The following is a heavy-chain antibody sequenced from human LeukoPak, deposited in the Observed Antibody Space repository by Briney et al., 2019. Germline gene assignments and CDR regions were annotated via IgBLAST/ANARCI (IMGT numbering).Heavy chain of an antibody. CDR3: ARGGPNWPSEPFDI. CDR1: GFAFSAYG. V-gene: IGHV3-33*01. J-gene: IGHJ3*02. D-gene: IGHD1-1*01. Sequence: PGGSLRLSCAASGFAFSAYGMDWFRQAPGKGLEWVAVTWHDGTNKYYADSVKGRFTISRDNSKNTLYLQMDSLRAEDTAVYYCARGGPNWPSEPFDIWGQGTMVTVSS. CDR2: TWHDGTNK.